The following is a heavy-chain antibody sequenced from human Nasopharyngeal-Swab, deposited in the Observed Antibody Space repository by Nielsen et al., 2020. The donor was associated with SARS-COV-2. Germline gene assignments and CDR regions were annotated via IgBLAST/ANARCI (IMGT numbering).Heavy chain of an antibody. CDR3: AKNQLLIYDVFNL. Sequence: SLNTCCAASGFTFSSYWMSLVRPAPGKGVEWVANIKQDGSEKYYLDSVKGRFTISRDNAKNSLYLQMNSLRAEDTALYYCAKNQLLIYDVFNLWGQGTMVTVSS. CDR1: GFTFSSYW. D-gene: IGHD2-2*01. V-gene: IGHV3-7*03. J-gene: IGHJ3*01. CDR2: IKQDGSEK.